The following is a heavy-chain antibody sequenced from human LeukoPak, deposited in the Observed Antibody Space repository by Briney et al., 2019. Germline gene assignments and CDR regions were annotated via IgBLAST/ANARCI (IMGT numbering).Heavy chain of an antibody. D-gene: IGHD3-10*01. CDR2: IKQDGSEK. Sequence: GGSLRLSCAASGFTFSSYWMSWVRQAPGKGLEWAANIKQDGSEKYYVDSVKGRFTISRDNAKNSLYLQMNSLRAEDTAVYYCAREGPDVLLWFGESQGDYWGQGTLVTVSS. CDR1: GFTFSSYW. J-gene: IGHJ4*02. CDR3: AREGPDVLLWFGESQGDY. V-gene: IGHV3-7*01.